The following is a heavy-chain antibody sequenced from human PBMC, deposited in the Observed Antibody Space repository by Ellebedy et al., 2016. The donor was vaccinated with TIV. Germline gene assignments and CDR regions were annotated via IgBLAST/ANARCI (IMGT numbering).Heavy chain of an antibody. V-gene: IGHV4-59*08. J-gene: IGHJ4*02. CDR3: ARHNRGYVDY. CDR2: IYYSGST. Sequence: MPGGSLRLSCTVSGGSISSYYWSWIRQPPGKGLEWIGYIYYSGSTNYNPSLKSRVTISVDTPKNQFSLKLSSVTAADTAVYYCARHNRGYVDYWGQGTLVTVSS. CDR1: GGSISSYY.